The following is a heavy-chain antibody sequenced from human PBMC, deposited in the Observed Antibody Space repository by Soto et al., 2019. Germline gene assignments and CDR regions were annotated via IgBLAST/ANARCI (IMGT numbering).Heavy chain of an antibody. Sequence: PSETLSLTCTVSGGSISSGDYYWSWIRQPPGKGLEWIGYIYYSGSTYYTPSLKSRVTISVDTSKNQFSLKLSSVTAADTAVYYCASGDYDITSAAFDIWGQGTMVTVSS. V-gene: IGHV4-30-4*01. CDR3: ASGDYDITSAAFDI. CDR1: GGSISSGDYY. CDR2: IYYSGST. J-gene: IGHJ3*02. D-gene: IGHD3-9*01.